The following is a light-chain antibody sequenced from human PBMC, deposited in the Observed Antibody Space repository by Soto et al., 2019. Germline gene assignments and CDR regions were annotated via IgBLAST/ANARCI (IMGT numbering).Light chain of an antibody. V-gene: IGKV1-9*01. CDR1: QDVDNY. CDR3: QQLSSYPS. CDR2: GAS. Sequence: DIQLTQSPSFLSAFVGDRVTMTCWASQDVDNYLAWYQQRPGKAPRLLISGASFLQSAVPSRFSGSGSGTEFTLTISSLQPEDCAVYYCQQLSSYPSFGPGTRVDLK. J-gene: IGKJ3*01.